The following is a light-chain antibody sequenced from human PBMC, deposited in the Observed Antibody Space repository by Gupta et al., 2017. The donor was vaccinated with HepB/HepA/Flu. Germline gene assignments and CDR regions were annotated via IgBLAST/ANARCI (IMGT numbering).Light chain of an antibody. CDR2: SNN. V-gene: IGLV1-44*01. CDR3: AAWDDNLNGVV. J-gene: IGLJ2*01. CDR1: SSNIGTNT. Sequence: QSVLTQPPSASGTPGQRVTISCSGSSSNIGTNTVNWYQQLPGTAPKLRIYSNNQRPSGVPDRFSGSKSGTSASLAISGLQSDDEADYYCAAWDDNLNGVVFGGGTKLTVL.